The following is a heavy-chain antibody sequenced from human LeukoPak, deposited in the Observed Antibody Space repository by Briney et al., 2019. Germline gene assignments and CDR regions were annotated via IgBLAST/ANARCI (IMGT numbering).Heavy chain of an antibody. CDR3: ARDQDKAPLGYCSGGSCYSWYWFDP. J-gene: IGHJ5*02. V-gene: IGHV3-33*01. CDR2: IWHDGSNK. Sequence: PGGSLRLSCEGSGFTFSSYGMHWVRQAPGKGLEWVAFIWHDGSNKYYADSVKGRFTISRDNAKNSLYLQMNSLRAEDTAVYYCARDQDKAPLGYCSGGSCYSWYWFDPWGQGTLVTVSS. CDR1: GFTFSSYG. D-gene: IGHD2-15*01.